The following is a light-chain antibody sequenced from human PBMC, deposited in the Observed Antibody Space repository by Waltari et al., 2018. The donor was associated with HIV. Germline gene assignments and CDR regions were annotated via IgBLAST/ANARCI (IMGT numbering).Light chain of an antibody. V-gene: IGKV3-15*01. CDR1: QSVSSN. CDR3: QHYNKWPPT. CDR2: GAS. Sequence: EIVMTQSPATLSMSPGERATLSCRASQSVSSNLAWYQQKPGQAPRLLIYGASTRATGMPARFSGSGSGTEFTLTISSLQSEDFAVYYCQHYNKWPPTFGQGTKVEIK. J-gene: IGKJ1*01.